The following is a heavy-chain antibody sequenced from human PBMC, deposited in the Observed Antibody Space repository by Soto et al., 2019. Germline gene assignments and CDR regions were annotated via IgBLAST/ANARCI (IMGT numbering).Heavy chain of an antibody. D-gene: IGHD3-22*01. CDR3: ATQVIRSGYYPDY. CDR1: GFTFSSYA. CDR2: ISGSGGST. Sequence: GGSLRLSCAASGFTFSSYAMSWVRQAPGKGLEWVSAISGSGGSTYYADSVKGRFTISRDNSKNTLYLQMNSLRAEDTAVYYCATQVIRSGYYPDYWGPGTLVTVSS. J-gene: IGHJ4*02. V-gene: IGHV3-23*01.